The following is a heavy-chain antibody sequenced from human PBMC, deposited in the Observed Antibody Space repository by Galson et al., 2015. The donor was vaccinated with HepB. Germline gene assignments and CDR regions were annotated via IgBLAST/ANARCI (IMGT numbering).Heavy chain of an antibody. D-gene: IGHD4-17*01. Sequence: SVKVSCKASGGTFSSYAISWVRQAPGQGLEWMGRIIPILGIANYAQKFQGRVTMTTDTSTSTAYMELSSLRSEDTAVYYCASPTGDYAAGYYYGMDVWGQGTTVTVSS. CDR3: ASPTGDYAAGYYYGMDV. CDR2: IIPILGIA. J-gene: IGHJ6*02. V-gene: IGHV1-69*04. CDR1: GGTFSSYA.